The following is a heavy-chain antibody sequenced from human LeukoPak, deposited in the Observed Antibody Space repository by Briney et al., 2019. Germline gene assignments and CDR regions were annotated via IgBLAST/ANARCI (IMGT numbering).Heavy chain of an antibody. CDR2: IYYSGST. CDR3: ARAGVELRWELLPDY. Sequence: SETLSLTCAVDGGSLSSYYWGWIRQPPGKGLEWIGSIYYSGSTYYNPSLKSRVTISVDTSKNQFSLKLSSVTAADTAVYYCARAGVELRWELLPDYWGQGTLVTVSS. V-gene: IGHV4-39*07. CDR1: GGSLSSYY. D-gene: IGHD1-26*01. J-gene: IGHJ4*02.